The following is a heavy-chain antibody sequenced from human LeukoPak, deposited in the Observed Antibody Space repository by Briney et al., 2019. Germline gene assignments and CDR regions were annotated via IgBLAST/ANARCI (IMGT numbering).Heavy chain of an antibody. CDR3: ARDLLGGGYDHYYYGMDV. CDR1: GFTFSSYG. J-gene: IGHJ6*02. V-gene: IGHV3-33*01. CDR2: IWYDGSNK. Sequence: GGSLRLSCAASGFTFSSYGMHWVRQAPGKGLEWVAVIWYDGSNKYYADSVKGRFTISRDNSKNTLYLQMNSLRAEDTAVYYCARDLLGGGYDHYYYGMDVWGQGTTVTVSS. D-gene: IGHD5-12*01.